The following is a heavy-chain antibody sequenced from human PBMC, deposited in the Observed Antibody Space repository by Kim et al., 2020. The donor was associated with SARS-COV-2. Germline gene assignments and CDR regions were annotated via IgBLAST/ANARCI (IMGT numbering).Heavy chain of an antibody. V-gene: IGHV3-23*01. CDR2: T. CDR3: AKDLPPAYFDY. Sequence: TYYADSVKGRFTISRDNSKNTLYLQMNSLRAEDTDVYYWAKDLPPAYFDYWGQGTLVTVSS. J-gene: IGHJ4*02.